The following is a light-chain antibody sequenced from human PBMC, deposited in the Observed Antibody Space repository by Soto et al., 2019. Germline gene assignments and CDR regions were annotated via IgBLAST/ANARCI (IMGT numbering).Light chain of an antibody. Sequence: DIQITQSPSSLSSSIVDIVTITCQASQNITNNLSWYQQKPGKAPNLLIYHASKLAKGVTSRFSGSGSGTDFSFIITSLQREDLATYYCQQYYGLPPLTFGQGTRLEIK. CDR1: QNITNN. J-gene: IGKJ5*01. CDR2: HAS. CDR3: QQYYGLPPLT. V-gene: IGKV1-33*01.